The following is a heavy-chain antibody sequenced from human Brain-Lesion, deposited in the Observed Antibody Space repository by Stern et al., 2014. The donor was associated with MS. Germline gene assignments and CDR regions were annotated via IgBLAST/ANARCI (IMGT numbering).Heavy chain of an antibody. CDR1: GGPISSHGYY. Sequence: QVQLVQSGPGLVKPSQTLSLTCTVSGGPISSHGYYWSWIRQPPGKGLEGIGRIKARGNPNYNPPLKSRVPIPEDTSKTQLPLRLSSVTASDTAVYYCARDYGDLEFDLWGQGTLVTVSS. D-gene: IGHD4-17*01. J-gene: IGHJ4*02. V-gene: IGHV4-61*02. CDR3: ARDYGDLEFDL. CDR2: IKARGNP.